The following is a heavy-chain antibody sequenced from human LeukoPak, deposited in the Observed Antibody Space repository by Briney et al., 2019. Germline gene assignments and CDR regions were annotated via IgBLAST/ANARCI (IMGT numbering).Heavy chain of an antibody. CDR3: AREGAEGTSYFDY. V-gene: IGHV4-30-4*08. J-gene: IGHJ4*02. Sequence: PSQTLSLTCTVSGGSISSGDYYWSWIRQPPGKGLEWIGYIYYSGSTYYNPYLKSRVTISVDTSKNQFSLKLSSVTAADTAVYYCAREGAEGTSYFDYWGQGTLVTVSS. CDR1: GGSISSGDYY. CDR2: IYYSGST. D-gene: IGHD4/OR15-4a*01.